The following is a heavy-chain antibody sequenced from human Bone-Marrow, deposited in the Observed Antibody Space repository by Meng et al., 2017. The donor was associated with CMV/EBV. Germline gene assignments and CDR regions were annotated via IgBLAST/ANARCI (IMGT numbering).Heavy chain of an antibody. V-gene: IGHV3-30-3*01. D-gene: IGHD2-15*01. CDR1: GLNFSNYF. CDR2: ISYDGTNE. Sequence: GESRKISCAASGLNFSNYFMHWVRQAPGKGLEWVGIISYDGTNENYADSVKGRFTISRDNDKNTLYLQMNSLRAEDTAVYYCARELGYNYYYYGMDVWGQGTTVTFSS. J-gene: IGHJ6*02. CDR3: ARELGYNYYYYGMDV.